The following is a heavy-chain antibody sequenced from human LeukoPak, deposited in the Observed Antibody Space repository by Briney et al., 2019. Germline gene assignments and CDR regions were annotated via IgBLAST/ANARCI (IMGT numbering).Heavy chain of an antibody. Sequence: GGSLRLSCAASGFTFSDAWMTWVRQAPGKGLEWVSYISSSSSYTKYADSVKGRFTISRDNAKNSLYLQMNSLRAEDTAVYYCARVRGSYANDYWGQGTLVTVSS. J-gene: IGHJ4*02. D-gene: IGHD3-16*01. CDR3: ARVRGSYANDY. CDR2: ISSSSSYT. CDR1: GFTFSDAW. V-gene: IGHV3-11*06.